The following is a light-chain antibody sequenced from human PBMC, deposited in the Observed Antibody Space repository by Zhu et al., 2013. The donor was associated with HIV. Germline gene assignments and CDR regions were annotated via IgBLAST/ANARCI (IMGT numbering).Light chain of an antibody. Sequence: ENVLTQSPGTLSLSPGDRATLSCRATQSVSTRSVAWYQQKPGQAPRLLIYDALTRARGIPERFIGSGSEADFTLTITRLEPEDFALYHCQQYGSSPPLTFGGGTKVEI. V-gene: IGKV3-20*01. J-gene: IGKJ4*01. CDR3: QQYGSSPPLT. CDR1: QSVSTRS. CDR2: DAL.